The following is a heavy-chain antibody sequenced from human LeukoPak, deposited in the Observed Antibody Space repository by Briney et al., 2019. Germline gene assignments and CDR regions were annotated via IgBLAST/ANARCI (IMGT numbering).Heavy chain of an antibody. V-gene: IGHV3-21*01. J-gene: IGHJ4*02. D-gene: IGHD1-26*01. CDR3: ARDLMGWDLHYFDY. CDR1: GFTLSSYE. CDR2: ISSSSSYI. Sequence: GGSLRLSCTVSGFTLSSYEMSWIRQAPGKGLEWVSSISSSSSYIYYADSVKGRFTISRDNAKNSLYLQMHSLRAEDTAVYYCARDLMGWDLHYFDYWGQGTLVTVSS.